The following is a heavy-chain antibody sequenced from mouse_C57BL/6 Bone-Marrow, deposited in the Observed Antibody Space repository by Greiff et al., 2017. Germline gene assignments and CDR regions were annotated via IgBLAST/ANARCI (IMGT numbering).Heavy chain of an antibody. J-gene: IGHJ2*01. CDR1: GYTFTDYY. CDR3: ARGDVGRDYFDY. CDR2: INPNNGGT. V-gene: IGHV1-26*01. Sequence: VQLQQSGPELVKPGASVKISCKASGYTFTDYYMNWVKQSHGKSLEWIGDINPNNGGTSYNQKFKGKATLTVDKSSSTAYMELRRLTSEDSAVYYCARGDVGRDYFDYWGQGTTLTVSS.